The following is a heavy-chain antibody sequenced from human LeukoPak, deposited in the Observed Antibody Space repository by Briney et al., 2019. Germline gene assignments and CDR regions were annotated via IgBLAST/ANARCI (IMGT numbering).Heavy chain of an antibody. CDR3: ARKRKSYTGPAAIGDMDY. D-gene: IGHD2-2*02. J-gene: IGHJ4*02. V-gene: IGHV4-39*07. CDR1: SGSIGSNPYY. CDR2: IYYSGTT. Sequence: SETLSLTCTVSSGSIGSNPYYCAWIREPPGKVLEWNGSIYYSGTTYIHPSLKRRVTISVDTSKNQFSLKLNSVTAADTAVDYCARKRKSYTGPAAIGDMDYWGQGTLVTVSS.